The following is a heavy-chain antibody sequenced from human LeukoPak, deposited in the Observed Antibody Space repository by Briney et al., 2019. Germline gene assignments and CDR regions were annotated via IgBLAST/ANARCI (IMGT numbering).Heavy chain of an antibody. Sequence: GGSLRLSCAASGFTFSSYNMNWVRQTPGKGLEWVSSISRTSSYIYYADSVKGRFTISRDNAQNSLYLQMNSLRVEDTAVYYCARVLETDCSGGSCYSGLDYWGQGTLVTVSS. CDR3: ARVLETDCSGGSCYSGLDY. D-gene: IGHD2-15*01. J-gene: IGHJ4*02. CDR1: GFTFSSYN. CDR2: ISRTSSYI. V-gene: IGHV3-21*01.